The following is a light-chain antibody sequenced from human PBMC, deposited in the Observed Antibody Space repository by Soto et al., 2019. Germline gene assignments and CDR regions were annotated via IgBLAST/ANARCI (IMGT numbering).Light chain of an antibody. CDR3: QQYDNLALT. CDR1: QTIRKS. CDR2: GAS. V-gene: IGKV1-33*01. Sequence: DIQMTQSPSSLSASVVDTISITCRSFQTIRKSLNWYQQKPGKAPKVLIYGASNLETGVTSRFSGSGSGTEFIFTISSLKPEDIGTYYCQQYDNLALTFGGGTKVDIK. J-gene: IGKJ4*01.